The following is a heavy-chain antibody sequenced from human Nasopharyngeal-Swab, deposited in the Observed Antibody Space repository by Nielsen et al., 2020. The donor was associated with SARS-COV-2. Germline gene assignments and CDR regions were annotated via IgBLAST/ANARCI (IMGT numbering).Heavy chain of an antibody. CDR1: GIPVSSNY. V-gene: IGHV3-66*01. Sequence: GESLKTFCAASGIPVSSNYMSWGRQAPGEGLEWVSVIHAGGNTYYADSVKGRFTISRDISKNTVYLQMNSLRVEDTAVYHCTKDPGHGLGVSVEDYWGQGTLVSVSS. J-gene: IGHJ4*02. D-gene: IGHD3-10*01. CDR3: TKDPGHGLGVSVEDY. CDR2: IHAGGNT.